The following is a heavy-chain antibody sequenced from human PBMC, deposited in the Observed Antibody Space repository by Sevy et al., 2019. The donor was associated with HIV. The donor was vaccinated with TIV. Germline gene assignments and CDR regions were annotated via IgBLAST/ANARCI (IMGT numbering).Heavy chain of an antibody. Sequence: GGSLRLSCAASGFTFSSYDMHWVRQATGEGLEGVSAIGTAGDTYYPGSVKGRFTISRENAKNSLYLQMNSLRAGDTAVYYCARRYGGDAFDIWGQGTMVTVSS. D-gene: IGHD3-10*01. CDR3: ARRYGGDAFDI. CDR1: GFTFSSYD. CDR2: IGTAGDT. J-gene: IGHJ3*02. V-gene: IGHV3-13*01.